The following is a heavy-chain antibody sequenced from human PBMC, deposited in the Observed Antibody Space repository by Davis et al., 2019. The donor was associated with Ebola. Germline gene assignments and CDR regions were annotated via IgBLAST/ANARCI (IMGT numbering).Heavy chain of an antibody. CDR3: ARGFFGDWYFDL. V-gene: IGHV1-3*01. J-gene: IGHJ2*01. CDR1: GYTFTSYA. Sequence: ASVKVSCKASGYTFTSYAMHWVRQAPGQRLEWMGWINAGNGNTKYSQKFQGRVTITRDTSASTAYMELSSLRSEDTAVYYCARGFFGDWYFDLWGRGTLVTVSS. D-gene: IGHD2-15*01. CDR2: INAGNGNT.